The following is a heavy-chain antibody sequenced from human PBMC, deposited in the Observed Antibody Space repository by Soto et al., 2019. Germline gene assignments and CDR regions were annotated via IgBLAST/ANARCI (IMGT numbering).Heavy chain of an antibody. Sequence: VKVSCKASGGTSSSYAISWVRQAPGQGLEWMGGIIPIFGTANYAQKFQGRVSITADEPTSTVYMELSSLRSEDTAVYYCAGSYKYGSGTFDAFDVWGHGTKVTVSS. J-gene: IGHJ3*01. V-gene: IGHV1-69*01. CDR3: AGSYKYGSGTFDAFDV. D-gene: IGHD3-10*01. CDR1: GGTSSSYA. CDR2: IIPIFGTA.